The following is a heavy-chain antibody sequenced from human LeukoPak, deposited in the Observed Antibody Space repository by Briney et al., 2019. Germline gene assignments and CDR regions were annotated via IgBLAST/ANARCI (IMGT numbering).Heavy chain of an antibody. J-gene: IGHJ3*01. CDR3: AREGPEFLELLWHAFDL. Sequence: QSWGSLRLSCAASGFIFSNYAMHWVRQAPGKGLEWVAVVSFDGSNKYFADSVRGRFTISRDNSKNTVFLRMNSLRAEDTAVYYCAREGPEFLELLWHAFDLWGQGTMVTVSS. CDR2: VSFDGSNK. CDR1: GFIFSNYA. V-gene: IGHV3-30-3*01. D-gene: IGHD3-10*01.